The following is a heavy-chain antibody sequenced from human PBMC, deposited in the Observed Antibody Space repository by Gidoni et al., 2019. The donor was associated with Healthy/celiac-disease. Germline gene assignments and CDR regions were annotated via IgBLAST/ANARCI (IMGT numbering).Heavy chain of an antibody. CDR1: GFSLSTSGVG. J-gene: IGHJ3*02. V-gene: IGHV2-5*01. D-gene: IGHD1-1*01. CDR3: AHSRQLGDAFDI. CDR2: IYWNDDK. Sequence: QITLKESGPTLVKPTQTLTLTCTFSGFSLSTSGVGVGWIRQPPGKALEWLALIYWNDDKRYSPSLKSRLTITKDTSKNQVVLTMTNMDPVDTATYYGAHSRQLGDAFDIWGQGTMVTVSS.